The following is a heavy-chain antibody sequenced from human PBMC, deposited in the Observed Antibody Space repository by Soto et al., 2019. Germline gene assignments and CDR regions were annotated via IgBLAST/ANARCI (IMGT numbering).Heavy chain of an antibody. CDR3: AKDADYGDYANDAFDI. CDR1: GFTFSSYG. D-gene: IGHD4-17*01. Sequence: GGSLRLSCAASGFTFSSYGMHWVRQAPGKGLEWVAVISYDGSNKYYADSVKGRFTISRDNSKNTLYLQMNSLRAEDTAVYYCAKDADYGDYANDAFDIWGQGTMVTVSS. V-gene: IGHV3-30*18. CDR2: ISYDGSNK. J-gene: IGHJ3*02.